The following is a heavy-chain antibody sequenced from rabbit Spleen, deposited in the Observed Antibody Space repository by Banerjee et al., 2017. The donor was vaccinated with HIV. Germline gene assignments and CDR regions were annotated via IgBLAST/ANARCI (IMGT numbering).Heavy chain of an antibody. CDR2: IDPIFGTT. Sequence: QLVESGGGLVQPGGSLKLSCKASGFDFSRYYMSWVRQAPGKGLEWIGYIDPIFGTTTYASWVNDRFTISSHNAQNTRYLQLKSLTAADTATYFCVREVAAKFSLWGPGTLVTVS. CDR3: VREVAAKFSL. J-gene: IGHJ4*01. D-gene: IGHD4-1*01. CDR1: GFDFSRYY. V-gene: IGHV1S7*01.